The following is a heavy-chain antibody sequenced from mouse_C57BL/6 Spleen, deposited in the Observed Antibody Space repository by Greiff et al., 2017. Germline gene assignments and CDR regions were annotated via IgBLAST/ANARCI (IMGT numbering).Heavy chain of an antibody. J-gene: IGHJ4*01. V-gene: IGHV1-82*01. CDR2: IYPGDGDT. CDR1: GYAFSSSW. CDR3: ARGYYYGSSYAYAMDY. D-gene: IGHD1-1*01. Sequence: VQLQQSGPELVKPGASVKISCKASGYAFSSSWMNWVKQRPGKGLEWIGRIYPGDGDTNYNGKFKGKATLTANNSSSTAYMQLSSLTSEDSAVYFCARGYYYGSSYAYAMDYWGQGTSVTVSS.